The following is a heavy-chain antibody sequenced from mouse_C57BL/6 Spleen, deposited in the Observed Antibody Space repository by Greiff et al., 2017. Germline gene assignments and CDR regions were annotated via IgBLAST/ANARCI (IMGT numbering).Heavy chain of an antibody. Sequence: QVQLQQSGAELVKPGASVKLSCKASGYTFTTYCIAWVKQNPGQSLEWIGNFHPCNGDTKYNEKFKGKATLTVEKSSNTAYLELSRFTSDDSAVYYCARISSFFNYFDYWGQGTTLTVSS. CDR1: GYTFTTYC. CDR2: FHPCNGDT. J-gene: IGHJ2*01. V-gene: IGHV1-47*01. CDR3: ARISSFFNYFDY. D-gene: IGHD2-12*01.